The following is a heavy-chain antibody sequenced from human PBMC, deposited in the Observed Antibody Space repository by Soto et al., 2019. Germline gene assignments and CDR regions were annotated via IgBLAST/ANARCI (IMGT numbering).Heavy chain of an antibody. CDR3: ARGSITPWFPDAFES. D-gene: IGHD2-15*01. Sequence: GGSLRLSCAASGFTFSSYSMNWVRQAPGKGLEWVSSISSSSSYIYYADSVKGRFTISRDNAKNSLYLQMNSLRAEDTAVYYCARGSITPWFPDAFESRGQGTMVTVSS. J-gene: IGHJ3*02. CDR1: GFTFSSYS. CDR2: ISSSSSYI. V-gene: IGHV3-21*01.